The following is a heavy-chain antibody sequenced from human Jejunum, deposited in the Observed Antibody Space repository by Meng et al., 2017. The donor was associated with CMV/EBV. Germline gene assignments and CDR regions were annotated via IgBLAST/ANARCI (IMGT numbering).Heavy chain of an antibody. Sequence: YWIGWVRQMAGKGPEWMGIIYPADSDTRYSPAFQGQVTISADKSISTAFLQWSSLKASDTAMYYCARGAGRITVFGVVMSWFDPWGQGTLVTVSS. V-gene: IGHV5-51*01. J-gene: IGHJ5*02. CDR3: ARGAGRITVFGVVMSWFDP. D-gene: IGHD3-3*01. CDR2: IYPADSDT. CDR1: YW.